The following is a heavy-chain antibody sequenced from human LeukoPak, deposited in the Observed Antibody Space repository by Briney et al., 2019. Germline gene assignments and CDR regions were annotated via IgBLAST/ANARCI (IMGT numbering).Heavy chain of an antibody. Sequence: GGSLRLSCAASGFTFTSYTMTWVRQAPGKGLEWVSSISSSSSYIYYADSVKGRFTISRDNAKNSLYLQMNSLRAGNTAVYYCARDYYGDNFFDYWGQGTLVTVSS. CDR2: ISSSSSYI. V-gene: IGHV3-21*01. CDR1: GFTFTSYT. J-gene: IGHJ4*02. D-gene: IGHD4-17*01. CDR3: ARDYYGDNFFDY.